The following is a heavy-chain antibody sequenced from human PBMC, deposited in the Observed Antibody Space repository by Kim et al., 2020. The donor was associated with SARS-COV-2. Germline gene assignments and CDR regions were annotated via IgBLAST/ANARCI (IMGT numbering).Heavy chain of an antibody. J-gene: IGHJ4*02. CDR3: AKDAKLGLQITIQLWFSFWFDY. V-gene: IGHV3-23*01. CDR2: ISGSGGST. D-gene: IGHD5-18*01. CDR1: GFTFSSYA. Sequence: GGSLRLSCAASGFTFSSYAMSWVRQAPGKGLEWVSAISGSGGSTYYADSVKGRFTISRDNSKNTLYLQMNSLRAEDTAVYYCAKDAKLGLQITIQLWFSFWFDYWGQGTLVTVSS.